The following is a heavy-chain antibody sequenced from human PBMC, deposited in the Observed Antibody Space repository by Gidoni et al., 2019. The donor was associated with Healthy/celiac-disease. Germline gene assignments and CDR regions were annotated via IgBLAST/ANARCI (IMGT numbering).Heavy chain of an antibody. D-gene: IGHD5-12*01. J-gene: IGHJ3*02. CDR3: AKDLARAFDI. V-gene: IGHV3-23*01. Sequence: EVQLLESGGGLVQPGGSLILSSAASGFTFSSYAMSWVCQASGKGLEWVSAIRGSGGRTYYADSVKGRFTISRDNSKNTLYLQMNSLRAEDTAVYYCAKDLARAFDIWGQGTMVTVSS. CDR1: GFTFSSYA. CDR2: IRGSGGRT.